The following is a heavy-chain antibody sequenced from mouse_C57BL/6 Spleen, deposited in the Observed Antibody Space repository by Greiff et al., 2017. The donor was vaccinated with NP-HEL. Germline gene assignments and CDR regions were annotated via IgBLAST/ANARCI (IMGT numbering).Heavy chain of an antibody. V-gene: IGHV1-82*01. Sequence: QVQLQQSGPELVKPGASVKISCKASGYAFSSSWMNWVKQRPGKGLEWIGRIYPGDGDTNYNGKFKGKATLTADKSSSTAYMQLSSLTSEDSAVYFCARYYDSDWYFDVWGTGTTVTVSS. D-gene: IGHD2-4*01. CDR2: IYPGDGDT. J-gene: IGHJ1*03. CDR3: ARYYDSDWYFDV. CDR1: GYAFSSSW.